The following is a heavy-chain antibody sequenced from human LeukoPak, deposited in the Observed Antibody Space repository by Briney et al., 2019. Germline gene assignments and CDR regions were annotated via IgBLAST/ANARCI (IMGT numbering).Heavy chain of an antibody. V-gene: IGHV1-8*01. CDR1: GYTFTSYD. D-gene: IGHD6-13*01. J-gene: IGHJ6*03. CDR3: ARDYRGIAAAGKGSYYYYYYMDV. Sequence: ASVKVSCKASGYTFTSYDINWVRQATGQGLEWMGWMNPNSDNTGYAQKFQGRVTMTRNTSISTAYMELSSLRSEDTAVYYCARDYRGIAAAGKGSYYYYYYMDVWGKGTTVTVSS. CDR2: MNPNSDNT.